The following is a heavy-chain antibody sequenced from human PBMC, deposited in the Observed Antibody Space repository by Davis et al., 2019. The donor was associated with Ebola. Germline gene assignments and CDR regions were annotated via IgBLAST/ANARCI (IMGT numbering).Heavy chain of an antibody. D-gene: IGHD2-8*01. Sequence: GGSLRLSCAASGFSFNTYWMTWVRQAPGSGLEWVAIIRQDGSEKKYVDSVKGRFTISRDNAKNSLFLQMNNLRAEDTALYYCTRGLYGYGMDVWGPGTTVTVSS. CDR2: IRQDGSEK. CDR1: GFSFNTYW. J-gene: IGHJ6*02. CDR3: TRGLYGYGMDV. V-gene: IGHV3-7*01.